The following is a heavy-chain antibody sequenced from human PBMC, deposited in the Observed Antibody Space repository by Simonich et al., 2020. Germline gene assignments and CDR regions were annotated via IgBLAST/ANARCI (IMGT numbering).Heavy chain of an antibody. CDR1: GFTFSSYE. CDR3: ARDFRLQLVEIGTYYYYGMDV. D-gene: IGHD6-6*01. J-gene: IGHJ6*02. Sequence: EVQLVESGGGLVQPGGSLRLSCEASGFTFSSYEMNWVRQDPGKGSEWVSYISSSGSTIYYADSVKGRFTISRDNAKNSLYLQMNSLRAEDTAVYYCARDFRLQLVEIGTYYYYGMDVWGQGTTVTVSS. CDR2: ISSSGSTI. V-gene: IGHV3-48*03.